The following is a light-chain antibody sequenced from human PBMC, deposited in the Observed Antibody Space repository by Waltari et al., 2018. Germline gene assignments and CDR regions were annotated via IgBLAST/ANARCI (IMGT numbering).Light chain of an antibody. CDR2: KVA. CDR1: QSLVHSDGNTY. Sequence: DVVMTQSPLYLHITPGQPASISCRSSQSLVHSDGNTYLSWYQQKPGQPPRLLIYKVANRDSGVPYRFSGIGAGTEFTLKISIVEADDVGVYYCGQGTHWPLTFCGGTKVEIK. CDR3: GQGTHWPLT. V-gene: IGKV2-30*02. J-gene: IGKJ4*01.